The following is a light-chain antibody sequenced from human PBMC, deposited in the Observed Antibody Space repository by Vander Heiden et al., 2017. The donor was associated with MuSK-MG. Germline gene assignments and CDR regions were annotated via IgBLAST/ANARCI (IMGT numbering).Light chain of an antibody. V-gene: IGLV2-23*02. Sequence: QSALTQPASVSGSPGQSISITCTGTSSDIGRSELVSWYQQYPGKAPKLILCDVTKRPSGVPDRFSGSKSGNTASLTISGLQAEDEADYYCCSYAGSYTWVFGGGTKLTVL. J-gene: IGLJ3*02. CDR3: CSYAGSYTWV. CDR1: SSDIGRSEL. CDR2: DVT.